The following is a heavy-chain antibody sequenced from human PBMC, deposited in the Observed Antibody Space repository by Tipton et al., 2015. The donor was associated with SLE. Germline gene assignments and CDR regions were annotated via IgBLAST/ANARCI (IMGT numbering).Heavy chain of an antibody. CDR1: GGSISGTYY. D-gene: IGHD6-13*01. Sequence: TLSLTCTVSGGSISGTYYWNWIRQSAGKGLEWIGRIHTSGSTNYNPSLKSRVTISVDTSKKQFSLKLSSVTAADTAVYYCARVVKGSSWYWFDPWGQGTLVTVSS. J-gene: IGHJ5*02. CDR3: ARVVKGSSWYWFDP. V-gene: IGHV4-61*02. CDR2: IHTSGST.